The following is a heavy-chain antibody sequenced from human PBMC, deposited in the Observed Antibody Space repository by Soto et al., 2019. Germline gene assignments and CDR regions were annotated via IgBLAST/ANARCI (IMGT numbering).Heavy chain of an antibody. J-gene: IGHJ4*02. CDR3: TVYYDFWSGYSQHFDY. CDR1: GFTFSNAW. CDR2: IKSKTDGGTT. V-gene: IGHV3-15*01. Sequence: GGSLRLSCAASGFTFSNAWISWVRQAPGKGLEWVGRIKSKTDGGTTDYAAPVKGRFTISRDDSKNTLYLQMNSLKTEDTAVYYCTVYYDFWSGYSQHFDYWGQGTLVTVSS. D-gene: IGHD3-3*01.